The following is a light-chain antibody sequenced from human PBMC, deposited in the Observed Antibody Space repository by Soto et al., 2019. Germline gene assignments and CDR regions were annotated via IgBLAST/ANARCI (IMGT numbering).Light chain of an antibody. CDR3: QQYNNWPHT. V-gene: IGKV3-15*01. CDR2: GAS. Sequence: EIVMTQSPATLSVSPGERCTLSRRASQSINNKVAWYQQKPGQAPRLLIYGASTRATGISARFSGSGSGTEFTLTISSLQSEDFAVYYCQQYNNWPHTFGQGTKVDIK. J-gene: IGKJ2*01. CDR1: QSINNK.